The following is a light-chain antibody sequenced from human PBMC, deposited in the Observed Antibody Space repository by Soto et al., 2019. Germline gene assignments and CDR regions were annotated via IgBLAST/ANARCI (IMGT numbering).Light chain of an antibody. J-gene: IGKJ1*01. CDR3: QQRINWPIT. CDR1: QSISSQ. CDR2: DAS. V-gene: IGKV3-11*01. Sequence: EIVLTQSPASLSLSPGEGATLSCRASQSISSQLAWYQQIPGQAPRLLIYDASNRATGIPARFSGSGSGTDFTLTISSLEPEDFAVYYCQQRINWPITFGQGTKVDI.